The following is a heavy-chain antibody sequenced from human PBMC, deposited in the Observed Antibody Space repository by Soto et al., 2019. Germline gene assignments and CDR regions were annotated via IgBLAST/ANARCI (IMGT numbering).Heavy chain of an antibody. CDR1: GYTFTSYA. J-gene: IGHJ5*02. CDR2: INAGNGNT. D-gene: IGHD6-13*01. V-gene: IGHV1-3*01. Sequence: ASVKVSCKPSGYTFTSYAMHWVRQAPGQRLEWMGWINAGNGNTKYSQKFQGRVTITRDTSASTAYMEVSSLRSEDTAVSYCARDRQQFKWFEPWGQGTLVTVSS. CDR3: ARDRQQFKWFEP.